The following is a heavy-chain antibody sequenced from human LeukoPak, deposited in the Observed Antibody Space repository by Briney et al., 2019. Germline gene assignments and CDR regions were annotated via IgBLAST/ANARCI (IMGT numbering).Heavy chain of an antibody. CDR1: GYTFTSYA. CDR3: ARDRLGSYYYYYYMDV. Sequence: ASVKVSCKASGYTFTSYAMNWVRQAPGQGLEWMGWINTNTGNPTYAQGFTGRFVFSLDTSVSTAYLQISSLKAEDTAVYYCARDRLGSYYYYYYMDVWGKGTTVTVPS. V-gene: IGHV7-4-1*02. J-gene: IGHJ6*03. CDR2: INTNTGNP. D-gene: IGHD6-19*01.